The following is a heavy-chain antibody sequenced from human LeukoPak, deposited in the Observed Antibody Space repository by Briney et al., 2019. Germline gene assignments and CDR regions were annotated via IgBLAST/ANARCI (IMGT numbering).Heavy chain of an antibody. J-gene: IGHJ4*02. V-gene: IGHV4-59*01. CDR1: VGSITINY. Sequence: PSVTLSLTCTVSVGSITINYWSWMRPPPGKGLVWSVYIYYGGINNSNPSLKSPVTISVDTSKNQFSLQLSSVTAAHTAMYFWRQGFGVPFDYRGQGTLVTVSS. CDR3: RQGFGVPFDY. D-gene: IGHD3-3*01. CDR2: IYYGGIN.